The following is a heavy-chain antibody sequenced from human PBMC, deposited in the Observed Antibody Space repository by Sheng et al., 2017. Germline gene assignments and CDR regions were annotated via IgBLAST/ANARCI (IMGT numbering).Heavy chain of an antibody. CDR2: IWYDGSNK. J-gene: IGHJ4*02. Sequence: QVQLVESGGGVVQPGRSLRLSCAASGFTFSSYGMHWVRQAPGKGLEWVAVIWYDGSNKYYADSVKGRFTISRDNSKNTLYLQMNSLRAEDTAVYYCARAGVGWDGYFDYWGQGTLVTVS. D-gene: IGHD1-26*01. V-gene: IGHV3-33*01. CDR3: ARAGVGWDGYFDY. CDR1: GFTFSSYG.